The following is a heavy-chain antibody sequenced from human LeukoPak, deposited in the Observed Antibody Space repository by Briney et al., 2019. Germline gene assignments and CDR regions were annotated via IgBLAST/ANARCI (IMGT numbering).Heavy chain of an antibody. D-gene: IGHD2-15*01. CDR1: GFTFGDYA. CDR2: IRSKAYGGTT. J-gene: IGHJ3*02. V-gene: IGHV3-49*03. CDR3: TRSYCSGGSCYSSLAFDI. Sequence: QSGGSLRLSCTASGFTFGDYAMSWFRQAPGKGLEWVGFIRSKAYGGTTEYAASAKGRFTISRDDSKSIAYLQMNSLKTEDTAVYYCTRSYCSGGSCYSSLAFDIWGQGTMVTVSS.